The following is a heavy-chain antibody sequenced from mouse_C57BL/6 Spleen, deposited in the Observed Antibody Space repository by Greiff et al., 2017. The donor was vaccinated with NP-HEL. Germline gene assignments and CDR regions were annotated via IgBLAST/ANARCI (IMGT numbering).Heavy chain of an antibody. Sequence: VQLQQSGAELAKPGASVKLSCKASGYTFTSYWMHWVKQRPGQGLEWIGYINPSSGYTKYNQKFKDKATLTADKSSSTAYMQLSSLTYEDSAVYYCARDYYGKYYAMDYWGQGTSVTVSS. CDR1: GYTFTSYW. CDR3: ARDYYGKYYAMDY. V-gene: IGHV1-7*01. J-gene: IGHJ4*01. CDR2: INPSSGYT. D-gene: IGHD1-1*01.